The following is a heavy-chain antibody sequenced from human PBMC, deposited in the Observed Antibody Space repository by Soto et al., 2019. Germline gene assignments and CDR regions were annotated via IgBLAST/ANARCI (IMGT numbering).Heavy chain of an antibody. CDR1: GFSFRTYW. CDR2: IKPDGSEK. D-gene: IGHD1-20*01. CDR3: AVRYTDY. V-gene: IGHV3-7*01. J-gene: IGHJ4*02. Sequence: EVQLVESGGGLVQAGGSLRLSCAASGFSFRTYWMTWVRQAPGKGLEWVANIKPDGSEKYYVDSVKGRFTVSRDNAKDSLYLQMNSLRAEDTAVYYCAVRYTDYWGQGTLVTVSS.